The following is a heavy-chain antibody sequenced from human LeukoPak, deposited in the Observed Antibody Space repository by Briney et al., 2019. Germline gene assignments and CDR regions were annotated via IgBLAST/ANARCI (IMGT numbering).Heavy chain of an antibody. V-gene: IGHV1-46*01. CDR1: GYIFITYY. Sequence: ASVKVSCKASGYIFITYYIQWMRQAPGQGLEWVGIINPSGGSTSYAQKFQGRVTMTRDMSTSTVYMELSSLRSEDTAVYYCARGVGELSGGRGFDYWGQGTLVTVSS. CDR3: ARGVGELSGGRGFDY. J-gene: IGHJ4*02. CDR2: INPSGGST. D-gene: IGHD3-10*01.